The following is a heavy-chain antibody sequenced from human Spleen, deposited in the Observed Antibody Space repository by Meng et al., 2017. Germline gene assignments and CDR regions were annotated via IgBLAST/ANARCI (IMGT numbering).Heavy chain of an antibody. D-gene: IGHD5-18*01. J-gene: IGHJ4*02. CDR3: AARRGDGYGIDY. CDR2: ISSSGSTI. V-gene: IGHV3-48*04. Sequence: GGSLRLSCAASGFTFSNAWMTWVRQAPGKGLEWVSFISSSGSTIDYADSVKGRFTSSRDNTKNSLCLQMTSLRAEDTAVYYCAARRGDGYGIDYWGQGTRVTGSS. CDR1: GFTFSNAW.